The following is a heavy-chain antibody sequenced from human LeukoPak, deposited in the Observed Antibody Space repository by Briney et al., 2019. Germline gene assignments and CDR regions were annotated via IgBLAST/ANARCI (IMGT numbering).Heavy chain of an antibody. D-gene: IGHD3-9*01. CDR3: ASTLRYFDWLFRDAFDI. Sequence: GASVKVSCKASGYTFTSYAMNWVRQAPGQGLEWMGWINTNTGNPTYAQGFTGRFVFSLDTSVSTAYLQISSLKAEDTAVYYCASTLRYFDWLFRDAFDIWGQGTMVTVSS. CDR1: GYTFTSYA. V-gene: IGHV7-4-1*02. J-gene: IGHJ3*02. CDR2: INTNTGNP.